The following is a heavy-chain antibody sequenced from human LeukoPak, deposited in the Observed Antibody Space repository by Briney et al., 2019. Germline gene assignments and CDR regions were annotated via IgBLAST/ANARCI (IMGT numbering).Heavy chain of an antibody. Sequence: SVKVSCKAYRGTFSNYAISWVRQAPGQGLEWIGGIIPISGTANYAQKFQGRVTISADESTTTAYMEMSSLRFEDTAVYYCARGPQSGYDFWSGYFDYWGQGTLVTVSS. CDR2: IIPISGTA. D-gene: IGHD3-3*01. CDR1: RGTFSNYA. V-gene: IGHV1-69*13. CDR3: ARGPQSGYDFWSGYFDY. J-gene: IGHJ4*02.